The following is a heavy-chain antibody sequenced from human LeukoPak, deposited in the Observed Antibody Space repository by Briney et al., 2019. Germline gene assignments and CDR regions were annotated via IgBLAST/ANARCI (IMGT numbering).Heavy chain of an antibody. V-gene: IGHV1-2*02. CDR1: GYTFTGYY. D-gene: IGHD2-2*02. CDR3: ARGYCSSTSCYSIAAAGTLDY. CDR2: INPNNGGT. J-gene: IGHJ4*02. Sequence: ASVKVSCKASGYTFTGYYMHWVRQAPGQGLEWMGWINPNNGGTNYAQKFQGRVTMTRDTSISTAYMELSRLRSDDTAVYYCARGYCSSTSCYSIAAAGTLDYWGQGTLVTVSS.